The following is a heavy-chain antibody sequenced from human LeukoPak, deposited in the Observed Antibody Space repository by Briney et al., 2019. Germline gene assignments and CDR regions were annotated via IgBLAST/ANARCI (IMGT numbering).Heavy chain of an antibody. Sequence: GGSLRLSCAASGVTFSSYAMSWVRQAPGKGLEWVSAISGSGGSTYYADSVKGRFTISRDNSKNTLYLQMNSLRAEDTAVYYCAKDGGQYYDFWSGYYLFDYWGQGTLVTVSS. J-gene: IGHJ4*02. CDR3: AKDGGQYYDFWSGYYLFDY. CDR1: GVTFSSYA. CDR2: ISGSGGST. D-gene: IGHD3-3*01. V-gene: IGHV3-23*01.